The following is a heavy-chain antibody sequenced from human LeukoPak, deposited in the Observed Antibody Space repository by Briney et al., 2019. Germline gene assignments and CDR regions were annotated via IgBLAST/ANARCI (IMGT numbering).Heavy chain of an antibody. CDR3: VREYFGGYDY. Sequence: GGSLRLSCAASGFSFSVYYMAWVRQAPGKGLEWVGLSRNKENRYSTEYGASVKGRVTISGDDSKNLMYLEMKSLKSEDTAVYYCVREYFGGYDYWGQGTLVTVSS. J-gene: IGHJ4*02. V-gene: IGHV3-72*01. CDR1: GFSFSVYY. D-gene: IGHD2-15*01. CDR2: SRNKENRYST.